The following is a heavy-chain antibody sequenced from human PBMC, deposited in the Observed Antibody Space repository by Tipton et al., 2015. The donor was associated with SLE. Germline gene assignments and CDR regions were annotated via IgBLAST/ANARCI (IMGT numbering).Heavy chain of an antibody. CDR3: AGAWQGYCSGGTCYVLDY. D-gene: IGHD2-15*01. V-gene: IGHV4-59*11. CDR1: GGSISSPY. J-gene: IGHJ4*02. Sequence: TLSLTCTVSGGSISSPYWGWIRQVPGKGLEWIGYISNSETTSSNPSLQRRVTISLDTSKNQFSLKLRSVTAADTAVYYCAGAWQGYCSGGTCYVLDYWGQGTLVTVSS. CDR2: ISNSETT.